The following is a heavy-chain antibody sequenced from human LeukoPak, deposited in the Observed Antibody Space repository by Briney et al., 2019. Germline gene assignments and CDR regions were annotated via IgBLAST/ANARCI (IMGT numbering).Heavy chain of an antibody. V-gene: IGHV4-4*07. CDR3: ARAHSGFYLNT. J-gene: IGHJ1*01. CDR2: IHPTGST. CDR1: GGSLGTFY. Sequence: SETLSLTCSVSGGSLGTFYWSWIRQSADKGLEYLGRIHPTGSTNYKPSLKSRFTMSIDTSRNQFSMTLRFVTAADTAVYFCARAHSGFYLNTWGQGTLVTVSS. D-gene: IGHD3-22*01.